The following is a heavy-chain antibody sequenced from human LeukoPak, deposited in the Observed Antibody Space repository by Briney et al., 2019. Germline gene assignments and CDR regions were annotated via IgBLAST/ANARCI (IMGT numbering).Heavy chain of an antibody. Sequence: PGGSLRLSCAASGFTFSSYAMHWVRQAPGKGLEWVAVILYDGSNKYYADSVKGRFTISRDNSKNTLYLQMNSLRAEDTAVYYCARVHEGGYQLLSRWGRDRRRDAFDIWGQGTMVTVSS. J-gene: IGHJ3*02. CDR2: ILYDGSNK. CDR1: GFTFSSYA. CDR3: ARVHEGGYQLLSRWGRDRRRDAFDI. V-gene: IGHV3-30*04. D-gene: IGHD2-2*01.